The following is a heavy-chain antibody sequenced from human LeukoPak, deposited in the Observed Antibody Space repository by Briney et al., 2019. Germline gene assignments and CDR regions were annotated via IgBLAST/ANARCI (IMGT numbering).Heavy chain of an antibody. D-gene: IGHD7-27*01. CDR3: ARPLGSGMDV. CDR1: GGTFSSYA. V-gene: IGHV1-69*04. Sequence: PVKVSCKASGGTFSSYAISWVRQAPGQGLEWMGRIIPILGIANYAQKFQGRVTITADKSTSTAYMELSSLRSEDTAVYYCARPLGSGMDVWGQGTTVTVSS. CDR2: IIPILGIA. J-gene: IGHJ6*02.